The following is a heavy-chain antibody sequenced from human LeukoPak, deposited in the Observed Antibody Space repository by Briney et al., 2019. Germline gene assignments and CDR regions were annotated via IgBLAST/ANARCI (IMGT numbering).Heavy chain of an antibody. CDR1: GYTFTGYY. J-gene: IGHJ4*02. V-gene: IGHV1-24*01. Sequence: GASVKVSCKASGYTFTGYYMHWVRQAPGKGLEWMGGFDPEDGETIYAQKFQGRVTMTEDTSTDTAYMELSSLRSEDTAVYYCARLVPQQWLVHDYFGYWGQGTLVTVSS. CDR3: ARLVPQQWLVHDYFGY. D-gene: IGHD6-19*01. CDR2: FDPEDGET.